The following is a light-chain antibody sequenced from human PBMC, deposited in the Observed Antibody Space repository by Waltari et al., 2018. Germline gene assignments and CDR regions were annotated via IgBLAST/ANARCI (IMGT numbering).Light chain of an antibody. Sequence: VLTQSPATLSLSPGERATLSCRASETIGSSLAWYQQRPGQAPRLLIYDAANRATGVPARFSGSGSGTDFTLTISSRESEDFAVYYCQQRFSWIFTFGPGTKVDI. CDR2: DAA. V-gene: IGKV3-11*01. CDR1: ETIGSS. CDR3: QQRFSWIFT. J-gene: IGKJ3*01.